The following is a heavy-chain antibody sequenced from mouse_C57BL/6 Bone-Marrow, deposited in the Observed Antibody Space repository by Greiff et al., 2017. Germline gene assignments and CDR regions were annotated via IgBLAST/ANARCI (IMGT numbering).Heavy chain of an antibody. CDR2: IHPNSGST. D-gene: IGHD4-1*01. Sequence: VQLQQPGAELVKPGASVKLSCKASGYTFTSYWMHWVKQRPGQGLEWIGMIHPNSGSTNYNEKFKSKATLTVDKSSSTAYMQLSSLTSEDSAVYYCARGGRWDGAMDYWGQGTSVTVSS. CDR1: GYTFTSYW. CDR3: ARGGRWDGAMDY. V-gene: IGHV1-64*01. J-gene: IGHJ4*01.